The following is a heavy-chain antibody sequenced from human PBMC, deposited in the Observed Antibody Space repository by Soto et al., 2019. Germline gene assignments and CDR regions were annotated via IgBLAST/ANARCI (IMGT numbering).Heavy chain of an antibody. V-gene: IGHV2-5*02. J-gene: IGHJ4*02. CDR1: GFSLSTSGVG. CDR2: IYWDDDK. D-gene: IGHD6-19*01. CDR3: AHIPVADSVSLFEY. Sequence: GSGPTLVNPTQTLTLTCTFSGFSLSTSGVGVGWIRQPPGKALEWLALIYWDDDKDYSPSLKSRLTITKDTSKNQVVLRMTNMDPVDTATYYCAHIPVADSVSLFEYWGQGTLVTVSS.